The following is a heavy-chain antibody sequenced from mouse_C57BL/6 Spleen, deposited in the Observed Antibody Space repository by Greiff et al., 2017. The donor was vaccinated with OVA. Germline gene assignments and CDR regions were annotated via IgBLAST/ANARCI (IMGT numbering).Heavy chain of an antibody. D-gene: IGHD2-3*01. CDR1: GYSITSGYD. CDR3: AFYDGYYGYFDV. Sequence: DVHLVESGPGMVKPSQSLSLTCTVTGYSITSGYDWHWIRHFPGNKLEWMGYISYSGSTNYNPSLKSRISITHDTSKNHFFLKLNSVTTEDTATYYCAFYDGYYGYFDVWGTGTTVTVSS. CDR2: ISYSGST. J-gene: IGHJ1*03. V-gene: IGHV3-1*01.